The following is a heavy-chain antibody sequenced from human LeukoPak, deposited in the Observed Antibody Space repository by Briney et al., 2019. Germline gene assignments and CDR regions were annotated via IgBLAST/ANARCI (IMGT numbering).Heavy chain of an antibody. CDR3: ARDWGRRYSSGWYGDFDY. V-gene: IGHV3-23*01. CDR1: KFAFSSYA. CDR2: ITGGGGNT. D-gene: IGHD6-19*01. Sequence: GGSLRLSCAASKFAFSSYAMSWVRQAPGKGLEWVSAITGGGGNTYYADSVKGRFTISRDNSKNTLYLQMNSLRPEDTAVYYCARDWGRRYSSGWYGDFDYWGQGTLVTVSS. J-gene: IGHJ4*02.